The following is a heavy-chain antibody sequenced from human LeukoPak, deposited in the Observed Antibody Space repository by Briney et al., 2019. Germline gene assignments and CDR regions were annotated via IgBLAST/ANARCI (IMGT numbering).Heavy chain of an antibody. CDR2: INHSGST. J-gene: IGHJ6*03. D-gene: IGHD3-16*01. V-gene: IGHV4-34*01. CDR3: ARGGGAYYMDV. CDR1: GGSFSGYY. Sequence: SETLSLTCAVYGGSFSGYYWSWIRQPPGKGLEWIGEINHSGSTNYNPSLKSRVTISVDTSKNQFSLKLSSVTAADTAVYYCARGGGAYYMDVWGQGTTVTVSS.